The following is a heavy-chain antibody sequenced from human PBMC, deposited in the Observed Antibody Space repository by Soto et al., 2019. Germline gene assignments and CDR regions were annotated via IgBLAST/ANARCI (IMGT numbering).Heavy chain of an antibody. D-gene: IGHD3-16*01. CDR1: GYTFTRNA. Sequence: ASVKVSCKASGYTFTRNAIHWVRQAPGQRLEWIGKIDAGNGNTKYSQKFQGRVTITRDTSASAAYMELSTLGSEDAALYYCVKDGGHPLTNYYFDYWGQGTRVTVSS. J-gene: IGHJ4*02. CDR2: IDAGNGNT. CDR3: VKDGGHPLTNYYFDY. V-gene: IGHV1-3*01.